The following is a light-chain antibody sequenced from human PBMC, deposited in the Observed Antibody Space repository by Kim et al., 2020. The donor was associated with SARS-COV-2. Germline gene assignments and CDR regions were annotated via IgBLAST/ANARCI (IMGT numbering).Light chain of an antibody. CDR2: KAS. V-gene: IGKV1-5*03. J-gene: IGKJ1*01. CDR3: HRAAT. CDR1: QSISSW. Sequence: DIQMTQSPSTLSASVGDRVTITCRASQSISSWLAWYQQKPGKAPKLLIYKASSLESGVPSRFSGSGSGTEFTLTISSLQPDDFATYYCHRAATFGHGTKVDI.